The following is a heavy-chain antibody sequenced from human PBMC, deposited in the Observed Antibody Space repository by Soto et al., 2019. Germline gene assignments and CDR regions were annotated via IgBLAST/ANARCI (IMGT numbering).Heavy chain of an antibody. V-gene: IGHV1-18*01. CDR1: GYTFTSYG. D-gene: IGHD6-19*01. Sequence: QVQLVQSGAEVKKPGASVKVSCKTSGYTFTSYGISWVRQAPGQGLEWIGGISTYNGTTKHSQRLQGRVSMTTETSISTAYMELRSRRSDDTALYYCARGNGQWMVNDWGQGTLLTVSS. CDR3: ARGNGQWMVND. CDR2: ISTYNGTT. J-gene: IGHJ4*02.